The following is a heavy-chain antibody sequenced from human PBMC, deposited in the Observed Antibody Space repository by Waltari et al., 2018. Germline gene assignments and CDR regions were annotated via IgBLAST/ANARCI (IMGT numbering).Heavy chain of an antibody. CDR1: GGTFSSYT. Sequence: QVQLVQSGAEVKKPGSSVKVSCKASGGTFSSYTISWVRQAPGQGLEWMGRIIPILGTANYAQKFQGRVTITADKSTSTAYMELSSLRSEDTAVYYCATLGGGYSGYDYSFDYWGQGTLVTVSS. J-gene: IGHJ4*02. V-gene: IGHV1-69*08. CDR2: IIPILGTA. CDR3: ATLGGGYSGYDYSFDY. D-gene: IGHD5-12*01.